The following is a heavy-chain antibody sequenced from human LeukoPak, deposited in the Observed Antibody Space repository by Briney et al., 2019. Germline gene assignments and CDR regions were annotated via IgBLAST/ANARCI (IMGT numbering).Heavy chain of an antibody. CDR3: ACFEYLFDY. CDR2: ISGSGGST. Sequence: HPGGSLRLSCAASGFTFSSYAMSWVRQAPGKGLEWVSAISGSGGSTYYADSAKGRFTISRDNSKNTLYLQMNSLRAEDTAVYYCACFEYLFDYWGQGTLVTVPS. J-gene: IGHJ4*02. V-gene: IGHV3-23*01. D-gene: IGHD2-2*01. CDR1: GFTFSSYA.